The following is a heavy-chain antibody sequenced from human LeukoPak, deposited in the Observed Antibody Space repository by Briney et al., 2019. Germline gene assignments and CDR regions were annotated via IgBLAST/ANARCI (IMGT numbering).Heavy chain of an antibody. J-gene: IGHJ4*02. V-gene: IGHV3-23*01. Sequence: PGGSLRLSCAASGFTFSSYGMSWVRQAPGKGLEWVSAISGRGGYTYYADSVKGRFTISRDNSKNTLYLQMNSLRAEDTAVYYCAAIKRAYSQNDYRGQGTLVIVSS. D-gene: IGHD5-18*01. CDR2: ISGRGGYT. CDR3: AAIKRAYSQNDY. CDR1: GFTFSSYG.